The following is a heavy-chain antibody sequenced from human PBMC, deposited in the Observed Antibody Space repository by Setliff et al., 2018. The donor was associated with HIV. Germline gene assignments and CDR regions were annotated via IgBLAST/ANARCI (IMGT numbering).Heavy chain of an antibody. CDR1: GGSFTSFA. CDR2: SIPIYGTP. J-gene: IGHJ4*01. V-gene: IGHV1-69*05. D-gene: IGHD3-10*01. CDR3: ARNDASGSYYRLDY. Sequence: ASVKVSCKASGGSFTSFAISWVRQAPGQGLEWMGGSIPIYGTPNYAQKFQGRITISTDASTSTAYMELNSLRSEDTAVYYCARNDASGSYYRLDYWGHGTLVTVSS.